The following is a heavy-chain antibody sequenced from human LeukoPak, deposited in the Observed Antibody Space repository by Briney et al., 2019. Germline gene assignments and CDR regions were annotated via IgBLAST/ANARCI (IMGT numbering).Heavy chain of an antibody. CDR3: AYTNVFLGDYNWFDP. CDR2: IIPIFGTA. V-gene: IGHV1-69*05. J-gene: IGHJ5*02. CDR1: GGTFSSYA. Sequence: SVKVSCKASGGTFSSYAISWVRQAPGQGLEWMGGIIPIFGTANYAQKLQGRVTMTTDTSTSTAYMELRSLRSDDTAVYYCAYTNVFLGDYNWFDPWGQGTLVTVSS. D-gene: IGHD2-21*01.